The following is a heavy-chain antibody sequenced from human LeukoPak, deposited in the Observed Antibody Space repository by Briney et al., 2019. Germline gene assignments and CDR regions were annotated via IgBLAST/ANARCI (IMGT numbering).Heavy chain of an antibody. CDR2: IKSDGSYI. V-gene: IGHV3-74*01. CDR1: GFTFSNYW. Sequence: GGSLRLSCAASGFTFSNYWMHWVRQAPGKGLVWVSEIKSDGSYISYADSVRGRFTTSRDNAKNTLYLQMNSLSAEDTAVYYCARNSRYDFDYWGQGTLVTVSS. D-gene: IGHD1-1*01. J-gene: IGHJ4*02. CDR3: ARNSRYDFDY.